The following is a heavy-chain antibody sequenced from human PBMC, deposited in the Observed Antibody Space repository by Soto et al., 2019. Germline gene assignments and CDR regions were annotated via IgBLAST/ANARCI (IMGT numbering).Heavy chain of an antibody. Sequence: PSETLSLTCTVSGGSISSSSYYWGWIRQPPGKGLEWIGSIYYSGSTYYNPSLKSRVTISVDTSKNQFSLKLSSVTAADTAVYYCARHGGLGNWFDPWGQGTLVTVSS. CDR1: GGSISSSSYY. D-gene: IGHD3-3*01. V-gene: IGHV4-39*01. CDR2: IYYSGST. J-gene: IGHJ5*02. CDR3: ARHGGLGNWFDP.